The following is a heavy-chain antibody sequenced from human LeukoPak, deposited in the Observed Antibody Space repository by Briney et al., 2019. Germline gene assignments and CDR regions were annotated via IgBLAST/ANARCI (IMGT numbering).Heavy chain of an antibody. CDR1: GDSVSSNSAA. Sequence: SQTLSLTCAISGDSVSSNSAAWTWIRQSPSRGLEWLGRTYYRSKWYNDYAVSVKSRITINPDTSKNQFSLQLNSVTPEDTAVYYCARDSGIAVADFFDYWGQGTLVTVSS. V-gene: IGHV6-1*01. D-gene: IGHD6-19*01. J-gene: IGHJ4*02. CDR3: ARDSGIAVADFFDY. CDR2: TYYRSKWYN.